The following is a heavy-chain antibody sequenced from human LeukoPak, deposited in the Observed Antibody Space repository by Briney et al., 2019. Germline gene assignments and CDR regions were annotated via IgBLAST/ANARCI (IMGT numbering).Heavy chain of an antibody. V-gene: IGHV4-4*07. CDR3: ARDYDFWSGPPPAFDI. CDR2: IYTSGST. J-gene: IGHJ3*02. CDR1: GGSISSYY. D-gene: IGHD3-3*01. Sequence: PSEILSLTCTVSGGSISSYYWSWIRQPAGKGLEWIGRIYTSGSTNYNPSLKSRVTMSVDTSKNQFSLKLSSVTAADTAVYYCARDYDFWSGPPPAFDIWGQGTMVTVSS.